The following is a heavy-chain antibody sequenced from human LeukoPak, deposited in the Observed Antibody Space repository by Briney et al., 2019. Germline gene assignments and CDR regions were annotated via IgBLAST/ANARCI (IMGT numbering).Heavy chain of an antibody. V-gene: IGHV1-18*01. CDR3: ARGGSSRSSPNFDS. CDR1: GYSFTSYG. J-gene: IGHJ4*02. Sequence: GASVKVSCKASGYSFTSYGLSWVRQAPGQGLEWIVWITPYSGNTDYAQKFEGRVSLTSDTSTNTAYMELRGLGSDDTAVYFCARGGSSRSSPNFDSWGQGALVIVTS. D-gene: IGHD6-6*01. CDR2: ITPYSGNT.